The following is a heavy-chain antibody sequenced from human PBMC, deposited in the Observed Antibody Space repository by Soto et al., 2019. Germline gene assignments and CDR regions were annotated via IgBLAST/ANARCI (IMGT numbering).Heavy chain of an antibody. CDR1: GFTFSSYG. V-gene: IGHV3-33*01. J-gene: IGHJ6*02. CDR3: AREVGIAAYDDPYYYYYGMDV. CDR2: IWYDGSNK. Sequence: QVQLVESGGGVVQPGRSLRLSCAASGFTFSSYGMHWVRQAPGKGLEWVAVIWYDGSNKYYADSVKGRFTISRDNSENTLYLQMNSLRAEDTAVYYCAREVGIAAYDDPYYYYYGMDVWGQGTTVTVSS. D-gene: IGHD6-13*01.